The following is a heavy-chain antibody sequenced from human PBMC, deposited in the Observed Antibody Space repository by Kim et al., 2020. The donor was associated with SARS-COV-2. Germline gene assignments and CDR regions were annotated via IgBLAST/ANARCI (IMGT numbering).Heavy chain of an antibody. Sequence: GGSLRLSCAASGFTFSSYAMSWVRQAPGKGLEWVSAISGSGGSTYYADSVKGRFTISRDNSKNTLYLQMNSLRAEDTAVYYCAKDQAIVVVPAAMFDPWGQGTLVTVSS. CDR2: ISGSGGST. CDR3: AKDQAIVVVPAAMFDP. J-gene: IGHJ5*02. V-gene: IGHV3-23*01. CDR1: GFTFSSYA. D-gene: IGHD2-2*01.